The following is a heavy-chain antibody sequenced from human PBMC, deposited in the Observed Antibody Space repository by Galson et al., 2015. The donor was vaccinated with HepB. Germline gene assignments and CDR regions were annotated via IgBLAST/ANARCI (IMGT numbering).Heavy chain of an antibody. D-gene: IGHD4-11*01. Sequence: SLRLSCAASGFTFSSYGMHWVRQAPGKGLEWVAVISYDGSNKYYADSVKGRFTISRDNSKNTLYLQMNSLRAEDMAVYYCANLFMTTVTTLDYWGQGTLVTVSS. V-gene: IGHV3-30*18. CDR3: ANLFMTTVTTLDY. CDR1: GFTFSSYG. CDR2: ISYDGSNK. J-gene: IGHJ4*02.